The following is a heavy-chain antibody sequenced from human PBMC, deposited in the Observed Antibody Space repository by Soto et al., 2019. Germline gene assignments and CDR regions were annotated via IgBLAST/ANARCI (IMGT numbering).Heavy chain of an antibody. D-gene: IGHD3-22*01. CDR2: ISVYNGNT. V-gene: IGHV1-18*01. J-gene: IGHJ4*02. CDR1: GYSFATSG. Sequence: QVKLVQSGTEVKEPGASITVSCKASGYSFATSGMTWVRQAPGQGLEWMGWISVYNGNTNYDQNLQDRVTMTTDTSTRTAYLELRNLRSDDTAVYYCVRASQYYDASGYGEWGQGNLVTVSS. CDR3: VRASQYYDASGYGE.